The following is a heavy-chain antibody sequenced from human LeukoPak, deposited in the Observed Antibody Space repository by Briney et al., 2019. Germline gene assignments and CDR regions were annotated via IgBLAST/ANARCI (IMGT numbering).Heavy chain of an antibody. CDR2: INHSGST. J-gene: IGHJ4*02. CDR3: ATEYSSSQGLDY. CDR1: GGSFSGYY. D-gene: IGHD6-6*01. V-gene: IGHV4-34*01. Sequence: PSETLSLTCAVCGGSFSGYYWSWIRQPPGKGLEWIGEINHSGSTNYNPSLKSRVTISVDTSKNQFSLKLSSVTAADTAVYYCATEYSSSQGLDYWGQGTLVTVSS.